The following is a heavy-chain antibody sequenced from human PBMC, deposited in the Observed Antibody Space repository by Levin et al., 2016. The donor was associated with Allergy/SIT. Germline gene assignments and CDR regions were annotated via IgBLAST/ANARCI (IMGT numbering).Heavy chain of an antibody. Sequence: GSLRLSCTVSGGSISSYYWSWIRQPPGKGLEWIGYISYSGSTNYNPSLKSRVTISVDTSKNHLSLNMTSVTVADAAVFYCAREVAGPGGYHYYYVDVWGKGTTVTVSS. CDR3: AREVAGPGGYHYYYVDV. J-gene: IGHJ6*03. CDR1: GGSISSYY. D-gene: IGHD3-16*01. V-gene: IGHV4-59*13. CDR2: ISYSGST.